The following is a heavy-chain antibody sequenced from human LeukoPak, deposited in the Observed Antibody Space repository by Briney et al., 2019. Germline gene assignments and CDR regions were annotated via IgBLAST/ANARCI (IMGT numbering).Heavy chain of an antibody. D-gene: IGHD4/OR15-4a*01. J-gene: IGHJ4*02. CDR2: IKQDGTER. CDR1: GFTYSDFW. V-gene: IGHV3-7*03. Sequence: GGSLRLSFTSSGFTYSDFWMSWVRQAPGKGLEWVANIKQDGTERYYVDSVEGRFTISRDNAKNSLYLQMNSLRAEDTAVYYCARRAGAYSHPYDYWGQGTLVTVSS. CDR3: ARRAGAYSHPYDY.